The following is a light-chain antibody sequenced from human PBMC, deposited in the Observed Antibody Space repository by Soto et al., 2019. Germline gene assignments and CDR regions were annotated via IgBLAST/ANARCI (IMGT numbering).Light chain of an antibody. Sequence: QSVLTQPASVSGSPGQSITISCTGTGSDVGGYDYVSWYQHHPGKAPKVMIYEVTNRPSGVSNRFSGSKSGNTASLTISGLLAEDEADYYCSSYTRSSTYVFATRTKSPS. CDR2: EVT. CDR3: SSYTRSSTYV. J-gene: IGLJ1*01. CDR1: GSDVGGYDY. V-gene: IGLV2-14*01.